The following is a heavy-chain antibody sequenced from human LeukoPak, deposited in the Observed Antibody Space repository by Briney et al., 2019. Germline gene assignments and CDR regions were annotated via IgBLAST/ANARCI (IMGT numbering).Heavy chain of an antibody. V-gene: IGHV3-30*04. CDR2: ISYDGSNK. Sequence: GGSLRLSCAASGFTFSSYAMHRVRQAPGKGLEWVAVISYDGSNKYYADSVKGRFTISRDNSKNTLYLQMNSLRAEDTAVYYCARLTLYDYWGQGTLVTVSS. CDR3: ARLTLYDY. D-gene: IGHD3-10*01. J-gene: IGHJ4*02. CDR1: GFTFSSYA.